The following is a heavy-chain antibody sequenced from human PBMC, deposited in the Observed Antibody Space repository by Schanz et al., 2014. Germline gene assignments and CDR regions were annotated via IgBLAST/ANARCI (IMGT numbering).Heavy chain of an antibody. CDR2: INPSGGST. CDR1: GYTFTTYY. V-gene: IGHV1-46*03. Sequence: QVQLVQSGAEVKKPGASVKVSCKASGYTFTTYYMLWVRQAPGQGLEWMGIINPSGGSTRYGQKFQGRITVTTDTYTSRVYVELSSLKSDDTAVYYCGRGFSRSYIDFWGQGTLITVSS. D-gene: IGHD6-6*01. CDR3: GRGFSRSYIDF. J-gene: IGHJ4*02.